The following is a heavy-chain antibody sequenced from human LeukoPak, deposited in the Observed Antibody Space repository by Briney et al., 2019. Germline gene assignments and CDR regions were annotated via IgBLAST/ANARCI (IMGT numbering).Heavy chain of an antibody. V-gene: IGHV3-20*04. Sequence: GGSLRLSCAASGFTFSSYNMNWVRQAPGKGLEWVSGINWNGGSTGYADSVKGRFTISRDNAKNSLYLQMNSLRAEDTALYYCARFPGAFDIWGQGTMVTVSS. CDR2: INWNGGST. CDR3: ARFPGAFDI. J-gene: IGHJ3*02. CDR1: GFTFSSYN.